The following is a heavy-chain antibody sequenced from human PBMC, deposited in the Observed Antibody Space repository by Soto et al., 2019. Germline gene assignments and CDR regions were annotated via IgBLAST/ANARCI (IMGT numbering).Heavy chain of an antibody. D-gene: IGHD6-13*01. CDR2: ISGTGSTI. V-gene: IGHV3-48*01. CDR3: ASSSSWLSFAY. Sequence: GGSLRLSCAASGFIFSSYNMNWVRQAPGKGLEWVSSISGTGSTIYYSDSMKGRFTISRDNAENSLYLQMNSLRAEDTAVYYCASSSSWLSFAYWGQGTLVTVSS. J-gene: IGHJ4*02. CDR1: GFIFSSYN.